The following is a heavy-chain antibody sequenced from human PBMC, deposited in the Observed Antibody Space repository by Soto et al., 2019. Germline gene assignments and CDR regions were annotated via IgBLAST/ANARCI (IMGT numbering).Heavy chain of an antibody. J-gene: IGHJ4*02. CDR2: INTGNGKT. CDR1: GYTFTYYA. CDR3: VRFSGIPV. D-gene: IGHD1-1*01. Sequence: QVQLVQSGPEVKKPGASVKVSCKTSGYTFTYYALHWVRQSPGQGLEWMGWINTGNGKTKYSKNFQGRLTITRETSATTLYMELSSLRSEDTTVYYCVRFSGIPVWGQGTLVTVSS. V-gene: IGHV1-3*04.